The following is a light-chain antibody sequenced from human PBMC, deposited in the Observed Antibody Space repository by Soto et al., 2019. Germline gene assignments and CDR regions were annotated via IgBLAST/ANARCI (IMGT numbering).Light chain of an antibody. CDR1: QIISSY. Sequence: DIQMTQSPSSLSASVGDRFTITWRASQIISSYLNWYQQKPGKAPKLLIYAASSLQSGVPSRFSGSGSGTDFTLTISSLQPEDFATYYCQQSYSILLTFGGGTKVDIK. CDR3: QQSYSILLT. V-gene: IGKV1-39*01. J-gene: IGKJ4*01. CDR2: AAS.